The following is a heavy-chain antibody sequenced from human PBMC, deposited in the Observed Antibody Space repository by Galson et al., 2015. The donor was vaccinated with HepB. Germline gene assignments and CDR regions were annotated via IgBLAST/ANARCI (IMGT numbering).Heavy chain of an antibody. Sequence: SLRLSCAASGFTFSGSAMHWVRQASGKGLEWVGRIRSKANSYATAYAASVKGRFTISRDDSKNTAYLQMNSLKTKDTAVYYCSAGGTYYYDSSGYYQIDYWGQGTLVAVSS. D-gene: IGHD3-22*01. CDR3: SAGGTYYYDSSGYYQIDY. CDR1: GFTFSGSA. CDR2: IRSKANSYAT. V-gene: IGHV3-73*01. J-gene: IGHJ4*02.